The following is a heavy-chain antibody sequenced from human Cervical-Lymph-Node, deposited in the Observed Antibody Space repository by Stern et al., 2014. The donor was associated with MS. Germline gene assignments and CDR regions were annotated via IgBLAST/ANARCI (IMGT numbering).Heavy chain of an antibody. CDR2: IYYSGST. J-gene: IGHJ4*02. V-gene: IGHV4-59*08. CDR1: GGSISNYY. Sequence: QVQLQESGPGLAKPSETLSLTCTVSGGSISNYYWSWIRQPPGKGLEWIGYIYYSGSTNYNPSLKSRVAMSVATPKDPFSLNLTSVTAADTGVYYCARRGTTGIDYWGQGTLVTVSS. CDR3: ARRGTTGIDY. D-gene: IGHD4-17*01.